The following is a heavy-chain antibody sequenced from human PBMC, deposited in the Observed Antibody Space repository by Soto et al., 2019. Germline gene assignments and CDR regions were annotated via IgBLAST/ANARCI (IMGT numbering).Heavy chain of an antibody. CDR1: GGSISSYY. V-gene: IGHV4-59*01. D-gene: IGHD6-19*01. J-gene: IGHJ4*02. CDR3: ARVRSGWYGYYFDY. CDR2: IYYSGST. Sequence: SETLSLTCTVSGGSISSYYWSWIRQPPGKGLEWIGYIYYSGSTNYNPSLKRRVTISVDTSKNQFSLKLSSVAAADTAVYYCARVRSGWYGYYFDYWGQGTLVTVSS.